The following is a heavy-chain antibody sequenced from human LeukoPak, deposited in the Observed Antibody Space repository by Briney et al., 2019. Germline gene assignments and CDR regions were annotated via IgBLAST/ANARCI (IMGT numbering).Heavy chain of an antibody. CDR2: ISGSNGNT. V-gene: IGHV1-18*04. Sequence: ASVKVSCKASGYTFTGYYMHWVRQAPGQGLEWMGWISGSNGNTNYAQKLQGRVTMTTDTSTSTAYMELRSLRSDDTAVYYCAREEGNWGDAFDFWGQGTMVTVSS. CDR1: GYTFTGYY. D-gene: IGHD7-27*01. CDR3: AREEGNWGDAFDF. J-gene: IGHJ3*01.